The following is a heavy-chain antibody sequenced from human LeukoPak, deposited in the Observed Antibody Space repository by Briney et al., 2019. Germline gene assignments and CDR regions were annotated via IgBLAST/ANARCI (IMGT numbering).Heavy chain of an antibody. J-gene: IGHJ6*03. CDR1: GYTFTSYG. CDR2: ISAYNGNT. CDR3: ARVEASRFRNYYYYYYMDV. Sequence: AASVKVSCKASGYTFTSYGISWVRQAPGQGLEWMGWISAYNGNTNYAQKLQGRVTMTTDTSTSTAYMELRSLRSDDTAVYYCARVEASRFRNYYYYYYMDVWGKGTTVTISS. V-gene: IGHV1-18*01. D-gene: IGHD3-3*01.